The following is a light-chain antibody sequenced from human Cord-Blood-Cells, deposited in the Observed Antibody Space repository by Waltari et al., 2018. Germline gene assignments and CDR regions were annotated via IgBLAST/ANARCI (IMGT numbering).Light chain of an antibody. J-gene: IGLJ1*01. V-gene: IGLV2-11*01. Sequence: QSALTQPRSVSGSPGPSVTISCTGTSSDVGGYTYVSWYQQHPGKAPKLMIYDVSKRPSGVPDRFSGSKSGNTASLTISGLQAEDEADYYCCSYAGSYRNVFGTGTKVTVL. CDR3: CSYAGSYRNV. CDR2: DVS. CDR1: SSDVGGYTY.